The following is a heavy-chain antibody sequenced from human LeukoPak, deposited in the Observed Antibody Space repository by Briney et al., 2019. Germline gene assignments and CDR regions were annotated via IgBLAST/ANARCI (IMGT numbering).Heavy chain of an antibody. V-gene: IGHV3-30*02. CDR1: GFTFSSYG. J-gene: IGHJ5*01. D-gene: IGHD3-16*01. CDR3: AKGYRNHLLILLDS. CDR2: IRYDGSNK. Sequence: GGSLRLSCAASGFTFSSYGMHWVRQAPGKGLEWVAFIRYDGSNKYYADSVKGRFTISRDNSTNTLYLQMNSLRAADTAVYYCAKGYRNHLLILLDSWGQGTLVTVSS.